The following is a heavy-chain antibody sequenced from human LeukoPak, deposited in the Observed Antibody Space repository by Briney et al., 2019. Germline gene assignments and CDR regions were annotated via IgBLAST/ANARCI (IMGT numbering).Heavy chain of an antibody. CDR2: INPKSGGT. CDR1: GYIFTDYY. V-gene: IGHV1-2*02. J-gene: IGHJ4*02. Sequence: ASVKVSCKASGYIFTDYYIHWVRQAPGQALEWMGWINPKSGGTNYVQKLQGRVTMTRDTSISTAYMDLSSLRSDDTAVHYCARGSLWFGSKFDYWGQGTLVTVSS. D-gene: IGHD3-10*01. CDR3: ARGSLWFGSKFDY.